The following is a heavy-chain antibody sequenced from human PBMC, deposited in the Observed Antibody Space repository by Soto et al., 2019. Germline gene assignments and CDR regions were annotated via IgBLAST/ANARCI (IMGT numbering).Heavy chain of an antibody. Sequence: QVQVVESGGGVVQPGRSLRLSCAASGFTFSSYAMHWVRQAPGKGLEWVALISYDGSNKYYADSVKGRFAISRDNSKNTLYLHMNSPRAEDTTVYYCVRMGLLHGMDLWCQGTTVTVSS. V-gene: IGHV3-30*09. J-gene: IGHJ6*02. D-gene: IGHD2-15*01. CDR2: ISYDGSNK. CDR1: GFTFSSYA. CDR3: VRMGLLHGMDL.